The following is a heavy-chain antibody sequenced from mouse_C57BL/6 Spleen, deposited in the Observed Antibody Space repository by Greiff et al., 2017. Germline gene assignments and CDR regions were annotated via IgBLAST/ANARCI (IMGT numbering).Heavy chain of an antibody. CDR2: IDPETGGT. J-gene: IGHJ3*01. D-gene: IGHD2-5*01. Sequence: QVQLQQSGAELVRPGASVTLSCKASGYTFTDYEMHWVKQTPVHGLEWIGAIDPETGGTAYNQKFKGKAILTADKSSSTAYMELRSLTSEDSAVYYCTTYYSNPAWFAYWGQGTLVTVSA. CDR3: TTYYSNPAWFAY. CDR1: GYTFTDYE. V-gene: IGHV1-15*01.